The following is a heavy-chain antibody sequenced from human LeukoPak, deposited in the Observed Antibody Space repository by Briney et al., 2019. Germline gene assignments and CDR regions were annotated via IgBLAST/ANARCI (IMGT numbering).Heavy chain of an antibody. J-gene: IGHJ4*02. CDR2: MNPNSGNT. V-gene: IGHV1-8*01. Sequence: ASVKVSCEASGYTFTSYDINWVRQATGQGLEWMGWMNPNSGNTGYAQKFQGRVTMTRNTSISTAYMELSSLRSEDTAVYYCATITMIAKTGKDYWGQGTLVTVSS. CDR1: GYTFTSYD. D-gene: IGHD3-22*01. CDR3: ATITMIAKTGKDY.